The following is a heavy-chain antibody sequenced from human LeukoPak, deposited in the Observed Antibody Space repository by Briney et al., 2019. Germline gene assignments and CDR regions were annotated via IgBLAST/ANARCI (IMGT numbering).Heavy chain of an antibody. D-gene: IGHD2-2*02. Sequence: GGSLRLSCAASGFTFSSYWMSWVRQAPGKGLEWVANIKQDGSEKYYVDSVKGRFTISRDNAKNSLYLQMNSLRAEDTAVYYCARDHCSSTSCYTRYWGQGTLVTVSS. CDR1: GFTFSSYW. J-gene: IGHJ4*02. CDR3: ARDHCSSTSCYTRY. V-gene: IGHV3-7*01. CDR2: IKQDGSEK.